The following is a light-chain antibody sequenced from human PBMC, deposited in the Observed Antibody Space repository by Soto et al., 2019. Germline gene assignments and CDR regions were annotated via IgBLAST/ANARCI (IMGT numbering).Light chain of an antibody. V-gene: IGKV3-20*01. CDR1: QSVRNTY. J-gene: IGKJ4*01. CDR3: QQYSSSPVT. Sequence: ENVFAQSPGTLSLSPGERATLSCRASQSVRNTYLAWYQKKPGQAPRLLIYGVSSRATGIPDRFSGSGSGTDFTLTISRLEPEDFAVYYCQQYSSSPVTFGGGTKVDIK. CDR2: GVS.